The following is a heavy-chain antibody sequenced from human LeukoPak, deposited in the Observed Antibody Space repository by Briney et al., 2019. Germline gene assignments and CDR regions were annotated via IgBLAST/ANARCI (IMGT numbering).Heavy chain of an antibody. CDR2: IYTSGST. D-gene: IGHD3-22*01. CDR3: ARGVSSGYYYYYYYMDV. Sequence: SETLSLTCTVSGGSISSNYWSWIRQPAGKGLEWIGRIYTSGSTNYNPSLKSRVTISVDTSKNQFPLKLSSVTAADTAVYYCARGVSSGYYYYYYYMDVWGKGTTVTISS. V-gene: IGHV4-4*07. J-gene: IGHJ6*03. CDR1: GGSISSNY.